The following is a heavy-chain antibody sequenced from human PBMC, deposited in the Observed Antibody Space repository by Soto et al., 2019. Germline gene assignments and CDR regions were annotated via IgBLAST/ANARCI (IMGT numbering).Heavy chain of an antibody. V-gene: IGHV1-69*13. D-gene: IGHD3-22*01. Sequence: ASVKVSCKASGDTFSSYAISWVRQAPGQGLEWMGGIIPTLGSANYAQKFQGRVTITADESTSTAYMEMSGLRFEDTAMYYCARRTYYDSSGHGWGQGTLVTVSS. CDR3: ARRTYYDSSGHG. CDR2: IIPTLGSA. CDR1: GDTFSSYA. J-gene: IGHJ4*02.